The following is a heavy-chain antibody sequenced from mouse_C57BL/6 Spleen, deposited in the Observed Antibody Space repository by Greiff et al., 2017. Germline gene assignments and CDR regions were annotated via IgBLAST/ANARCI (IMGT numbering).Heavy chain of an antibody. CDR1: GFTFSDYG. CDR2: ISSGSSTI. Sequence: EVKLVESGGGLVKPGGSLKLSCAASGFTFSDYGMHWVRQAPEKGLEWVAYISSGSSTIYYADTVKGRFTISRDNAKNTLFLHMTSLRSEDTAMYYCARDWERYFDVWGTGTTFTVSS. V-gene: IGHV5-17*01. J-gene: IGHJ1*03. CDR3: ARDWERYFDV. D-gene: IGHD4-1*01.